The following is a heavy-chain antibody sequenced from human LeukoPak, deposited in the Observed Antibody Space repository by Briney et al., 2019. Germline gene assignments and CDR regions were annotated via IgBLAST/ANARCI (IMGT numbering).Heavy chain of an antibody. CDR1: GGSITITSYY. Sequence: PSETLSLTCTVSGGSITITSYYWSWIRQPPGKGLEWIGYIYYSGSANYHPSLKSRVTISLDTSENHVSLRLTSVTAEDTAVYYCAREAPGGSGWTYFDYWGQGSLVTVSS. V-gene: IGHV4-61*01. D-gene: IGHD6-19*01. CDR3: AREAPGGSGWTYFDY. J-gene: IGHJ4*02. CDR2: IYYSGSA.